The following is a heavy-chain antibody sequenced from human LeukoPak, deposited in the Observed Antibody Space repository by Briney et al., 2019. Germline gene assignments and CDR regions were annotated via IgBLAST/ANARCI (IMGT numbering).Heavy chain of an antibody. V-gene: IGHV3-7*01. Sequence: GESLRLSCAASGFTFTTYWMSWVRQLPGEGLEWVANINQDGTEKYYADSVKGRFTISRDNAKNSLDLQMNSLRVEDTGIYYCVKVAKYYYGSETYYFFEHWGQGTPVTASS. CDR2: INQDGTEK. J-gene: IGHJ4*02. CDR1: GFTFTTYW. CDR3: VKVAKYYYGSETYYFFEH. D-gene: IGHD3-10*01.